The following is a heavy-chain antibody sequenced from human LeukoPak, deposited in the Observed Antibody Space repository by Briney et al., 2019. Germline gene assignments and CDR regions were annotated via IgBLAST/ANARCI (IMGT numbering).Heavy chain of an antibody. D-gene: IGHD5-12*01. CDR1: GGSISSSSYY. CDR2: IYNSGST. V-gene: IGHV4-39*07. J-gene: IGHJ6*03. CDR3: ARDRRLGDSSYYYYYYMDV. Sequence: SETLSLTCTVSGGSISSSSYYWGWIRQPPGKGLEWIGIIYNSGSTYYNPSLKSRVTISIDTSKNQFSLKVNSVTAADTAVYYCARDRRLGDSSYYYYYYMDVWGKGTTVTVAS.